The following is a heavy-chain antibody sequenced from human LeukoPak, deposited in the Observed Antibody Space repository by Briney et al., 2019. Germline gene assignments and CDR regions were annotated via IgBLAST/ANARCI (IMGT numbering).Heavy chain of an antibody. CDR1: GFSFNMFI. J-gene: IGHJ3*01. V-gene: IGHV3-21*01. CDR2: ISGRGRLI. Sequence: GGSLRLSCAASGFSFNMFIMNWVRQAPGKGLEWVSSISGRGRLIWYADSVKGRSTISRDNANNTLHLHLTGLRGDDTAVYYCVREASHVFVFWGQGTMVTVSS. CDR3: VREASHVFVF.